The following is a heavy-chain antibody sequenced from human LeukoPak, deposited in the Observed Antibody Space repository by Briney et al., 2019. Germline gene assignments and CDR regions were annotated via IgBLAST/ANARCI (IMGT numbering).Heavy chain of an antibody. CDR2: IIPIFGTA. J-gene: IGHJ4*02. CDR1: GGTFSSYA. V-gene: IGHV1-69*06. Sequence: ASVKVSCKASGGTFSSYAISWVRQAPGQGLEWMGGIIPIFGTANYAQKFQGRVTITADKSTSTAYMELSSLRSEDTAVYYCARNEYSGWPNDYWGQGTLVTVSS. CDR3: ARNEYSGWPNDY. D-gene: IGHD6-19*01.